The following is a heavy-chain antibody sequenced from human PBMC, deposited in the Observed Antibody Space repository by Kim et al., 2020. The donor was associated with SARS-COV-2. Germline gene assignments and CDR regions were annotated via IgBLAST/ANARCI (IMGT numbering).Heavy chain of an antibody. CDR1: GFSFSRYW. D-gene: IGHD4-17*01. V-gene: IGHV3-7*01. J-gene: IGHJ3*02. CDR2: INQDGSEK. CDR3: TRDGGPYGAYQDAFDI. Sequence: GGSLRLSCAASGFSFSRYWMSWVRQAPGKGLEWVANINQDGSEKNYVDSVKGRFTISRDNAKNSQSLQMSTLRVEDTAVYYCTRDGGPYGAYQDAFDIWG.